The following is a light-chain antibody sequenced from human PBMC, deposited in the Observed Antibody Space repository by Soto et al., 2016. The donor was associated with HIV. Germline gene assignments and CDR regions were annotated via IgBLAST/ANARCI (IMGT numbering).Light chain of an antibody. CDR1: SIGRKS. CDR3: QVWDSISDHYV. J-gene: IGLJ1*01. V-gene: IGLV3-21*01. Sequence: SFVLTQPPSVSVAPGNTARITCGGDSIGRKSVHWYQRKPGQAPVLVVFSNTARPSGIPERFSGSNSGNTATLTISRVEAGDEADYFCQVWDSISDHYVFGPGTEVNRP. CDR2: SNT.